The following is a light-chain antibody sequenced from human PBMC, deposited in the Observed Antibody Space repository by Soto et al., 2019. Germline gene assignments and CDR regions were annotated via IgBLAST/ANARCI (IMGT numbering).Light chain of an antibody. J-gene: IGKJ5*01. CDR2: DAS. Sequence: ETVLTQSPATLSLSPGERATLSCRASQSVSSYLAWYQQKPGQAPRLLIYDASNRATGIPARFSGSGSGTDFTLTISSLEPEDFAVYYCQQRSNWPIPFGQGTRMEI. CDR3: QQRSNWPIP. V-gene: IGKV3-11*01. CDR1: QSVSSY.